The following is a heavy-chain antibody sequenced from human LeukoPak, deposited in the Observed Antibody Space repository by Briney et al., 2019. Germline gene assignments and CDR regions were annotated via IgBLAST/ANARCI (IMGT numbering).Heavy chain of an antibody. Sequence: GGSLRLSCAASGFTFSSYSMNWVRQAPGKGLEWVSYISSSSSTIYYADSVKGRFTISRDNAKNSLYLQMNSLRAEDTALYHCARVRYYYDSSGSTLDYWGQGTLVTVSS. CDR1: GFTFSSYS. CDR3: ARVRYYYDSSGSTLDY. J-gene: IGHJ4*02. CDR2: ISSSSSTI. D-gene: IGHD3-22*01. V-gene: IGHV3-48*01.